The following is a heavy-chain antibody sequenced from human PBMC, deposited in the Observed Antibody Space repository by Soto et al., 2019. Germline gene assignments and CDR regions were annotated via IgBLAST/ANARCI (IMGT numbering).Heavy chain of an antibody. D-gene: IGHD2-2*01. CDR1: GGSISSGDYY. J-gene: IGHJ5*02. CDR3: AMAVLVPAATPERGWFDP. CDR2: IYYSGST. V-gene: IGHV4-30-4*01. Sequence: QVQLQESGPGLVKPSQTLSLTCTVSGGSISSGDYYWSWIRQPPGKGLEWIGYIYYSGSTYYNPSLKRRVTKSVDTSKIQFSLKLSSVTAADTAVYYCAMAVLVPAATPERGWFDPWGQGTLVTVSS.